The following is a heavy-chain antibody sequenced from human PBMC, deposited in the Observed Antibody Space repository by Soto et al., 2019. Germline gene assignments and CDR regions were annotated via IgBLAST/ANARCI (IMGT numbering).Heavy chain of an antibody. J-gene: IGHJ6*02. CDR1: GYTFTSYD. V-gene: IGHV1-8*01. CDR2: MNPNRGNT. Sequence: QVQLVQSGAEVKKPGASVKVSCKASGYTFTSYDITWVRQATGQGLEWMGWMNPNRGNTGYAQKFQGRVTMTSNTAIATTYMEVGSLRAEETAVYYCARELAAAGPQQTYYYSGMDGWGQGTTVTVSS. CDR3: ARELAAAGPQQTYYYSGMDG. D-gene: IGHD6-13*01.